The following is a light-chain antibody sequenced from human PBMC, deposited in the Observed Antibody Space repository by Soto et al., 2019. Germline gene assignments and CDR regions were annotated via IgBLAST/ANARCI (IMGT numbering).Light chain of an antibody. J-gene: IGKJ5*01. CDR3: QQYYNWPPIT. Sequence: EIVMTQSPATLSVSPGERVTFSCRASQSIENSIAWYQQRHGQAPRLLFFAASTRASGVPARFSASGSGTDFTFTISSLQSEDFTVYYCQQYYNWPPITFGQGTRLDIK. CDR2: AAS. V-gene: IGKV3-15*01. CDR1: QSIENS.